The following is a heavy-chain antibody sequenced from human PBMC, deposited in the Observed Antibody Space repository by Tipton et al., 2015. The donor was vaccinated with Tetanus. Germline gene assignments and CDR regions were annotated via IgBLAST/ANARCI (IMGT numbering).Heavy chain of an antibody. D-gene: IGHD5/OR15-5a*01. Sequence: LRLSCTVSGGSISSGGYYWSWIRQHPGKGLEWIGYIYYSGSTYYNPSLKSRVTISVDTSKNQFSLKLSSVTAADTAVYYCARAVSTPDDYYGMDVWGQGTTVTVSS. CDR3: ARAVSTPDDYYGMDV. CDR1: GGSISSGGYY. V-gene: IGHV4-31*03. CDR2: IYYSGST. J-gene: IGHJ6*02.